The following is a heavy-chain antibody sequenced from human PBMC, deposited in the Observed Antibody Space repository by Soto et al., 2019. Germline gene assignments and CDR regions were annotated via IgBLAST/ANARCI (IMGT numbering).Heavy chain of an antibody. J-gene: IGHJ4*02. CDR3: ARWTLGGSYWYVDN. CDR2: IYWNDDK. V-gene: IGHV2-5*01. Sequence: QITLKESGPTLVKPTQTLTLTCIFSGFSLSSSGVGVGWIRQPPGQSLEWLGLIYWNDDKRYSPSVQSRLTITKDTSKNQVVLTMINMDPVDTATYLCARWTLGGSYWYVDNWGPGTLVTV. CDR1: GFSLSSSGVG. D-gene: IGHD1-26*01.